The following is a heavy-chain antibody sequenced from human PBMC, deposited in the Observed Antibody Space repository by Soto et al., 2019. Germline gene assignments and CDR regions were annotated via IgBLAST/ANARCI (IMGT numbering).Heavy chain of an antibody. Sequence: SETLSLTCTVSGGSISSYYWSWMRQPPGKGLEWIGYIYYSGSTNYNPSLKSRVTISVDTSKNQFSLKLSSVTAADTAVYYCARGCSGGSCYLSPWFDPWGQGTLVTVSS. J-gene: IGHJ5*02. V-gene: IGHV4-59*01. CDR2: IYYSGST. CDR3: ARGCSGGSCYLSPWFDP. D-gene: IGHD2-15*01. CDR1: GGSISSYY.